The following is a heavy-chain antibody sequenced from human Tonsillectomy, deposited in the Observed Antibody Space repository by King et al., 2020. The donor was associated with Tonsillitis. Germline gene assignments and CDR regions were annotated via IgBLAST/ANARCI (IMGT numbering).Heavy chain of an antibody. CDR2: IYYSGNT. D-gene: IGHD3-10*01. CDR1: VGYISTYY. CDR3: ARGVFGKLFTAPFYP. V-gene: IGHV4-59*01. J-gene: IGHJ5*02. Sequence: VQLQESGPGLVKPSETLSLTCSVSVGYISTYYWSWIRQPPGKGLEWIGYIYYSGNTNYNPSLKSRVTISVDTSKNQFSLKLTTVTAADTAVYYCARGVFGKLFTAPFYPWGQGTLVTVSS.